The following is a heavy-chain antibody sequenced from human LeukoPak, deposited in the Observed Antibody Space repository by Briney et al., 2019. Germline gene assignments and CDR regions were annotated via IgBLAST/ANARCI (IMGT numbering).Heavy chain of an antibody. V-gene: IGHV1-46*01. CDR2: INPGGGAT. J-gene: IGHJ3*02. D-gene: IGHD5-18*01. CDR1: GYTFTNSN. CDR3: ARDTWMQNRGWAFDI. Sequence: AASVKVSCKASGYTFTNSNMHWVRQATGQGLEWMGIINPGGGATSYAQGFQGRITMTRDTSTTTVYMELSSLRSGDTAMYYCARDTWMQNRGWAFDIWGQGTMVTVSS.